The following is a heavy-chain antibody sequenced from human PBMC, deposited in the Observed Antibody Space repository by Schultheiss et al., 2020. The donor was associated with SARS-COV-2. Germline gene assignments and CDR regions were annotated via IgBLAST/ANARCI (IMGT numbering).Heavy chain of an antibody. D-gene: IGHD3-10*01. V-gene: IGHV1-69*13. CDR2: IIPIFGTA. CDR3: AREIGTKVRYYYYYGMDV. CDR1: GYTFTSHG. Sequence: SVKVSCKASGYTFTSHGISWVRQAPGQGLEWMGGIIPIFGTANYAQKLQGRVTITADESTSTTYMELSSLRSDDTAVYFCAREIGTKVRYYYYYGMDVWGQGTTVTVSS. J-gene: IGHJ6*02.